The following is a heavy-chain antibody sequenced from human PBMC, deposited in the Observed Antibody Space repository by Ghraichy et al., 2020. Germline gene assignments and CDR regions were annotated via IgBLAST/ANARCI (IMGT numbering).Heavy chain of an antibody. CDR1: GDPMSGYY. J-gene: IGHJ6*02. V-gene: IGHV4-59*01. CDR3: ARKVALAGIDHYYYGMDF. D-gene: IGHD6-19*01. CDR2: VFYNGRP. Sequence: SETLSLTCTVSGDPMSGYYWSWIRQPPGKRLEWIGFVFYNGRPNYNPSLKSRVTISVDMSKSHLSLKLSSVTPADTAVYYCARKVALAGIDHYYYGMDFWARGTSVTISS.